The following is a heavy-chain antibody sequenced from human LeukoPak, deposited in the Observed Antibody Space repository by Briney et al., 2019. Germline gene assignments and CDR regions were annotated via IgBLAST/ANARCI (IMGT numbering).Heavy chain of an antibody. V-gene: IGHV4-4*02. CDR1: GGSISSSNW. Sequence: SETLSLTCAVSGGSISSSNWWSWVRQPPGKGLEWIGEIYHGGSTKYNPSLKSRATISVDKSKNQFSLKLSSVTAADSAVYYGGRYVWGSYRIDYWGQGTLVTVSS. CDR2: IYHGGST. J-gene: IGHJ4*02. D-gene: IGHD3-16*02. CDR3: GRYVWGSYRIDY.